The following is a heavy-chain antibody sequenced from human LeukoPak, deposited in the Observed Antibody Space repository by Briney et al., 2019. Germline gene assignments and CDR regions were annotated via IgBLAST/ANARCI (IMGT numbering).Heavy chain of an antibody. Sequence: GGSLRLSCTASGFTLSDYYLTWIRQAPGKGLEWVSYITSRGTTIYHADSVKGRFTISRDNAKNSLYLQMNSLRAEDTAVYYCARARSGYYMDVWGKGTTVTVSS. D-gene: IGHD3-22*01. J-gene: IGHJ6*03. CDR3: ARARSGYYMDV. CDR2: ITSRGTTI. CDR1: GFTLSDYY. V-gene: IGHV3-11*01.